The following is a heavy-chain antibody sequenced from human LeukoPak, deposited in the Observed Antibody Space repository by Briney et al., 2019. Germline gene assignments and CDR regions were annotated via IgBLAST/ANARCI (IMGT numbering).Heavy chain of an antibody. CDR1: GFTFSTYW. J-gene: IGHJ4*02. CDR3: ARCSGSYHAIDY. V-gene: IGHV3-74*01. D-gene: IGHD1-26*01. CDR2: INSYGSST. Sequence: GSLRLYCAASGFTFSTYWMHWVGQAPGKGLVWVSRINSYGSSTRFAAAAKGRFTISRDNAEKTLYLQMNSLRAEDTALYYCARCSGSYHAIDYWGEGTVDTVSS.